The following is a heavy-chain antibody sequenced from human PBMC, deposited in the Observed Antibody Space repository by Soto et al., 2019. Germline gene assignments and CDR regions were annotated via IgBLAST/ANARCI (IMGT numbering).Heavy chain of an antibody. CDR3: AKGSIEYSASVDN. V-gene: IGHV3-23*01. CDR2: IRARGGSS. D-gene: IGHD5-12*01. Sequence: DVQLLESGGGLVQPGGSLRLSCAASGFWFSSYAMVWVRQAPGKGLAWVAVIRARGGSSYFVDSVKGRFTFSRDNSKNVLSLEMISLRAEDTAIYFCAKGSIEYSASVDNWGQGTLVVVSS. J-gene: IGHJ4*02. CDR1: GFWFSSYA.